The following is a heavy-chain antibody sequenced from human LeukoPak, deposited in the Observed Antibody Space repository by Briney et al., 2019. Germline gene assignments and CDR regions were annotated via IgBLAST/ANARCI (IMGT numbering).Heavy chain of an antibody. D-gene: IGHD3-22*01. Sequence: GGSLRLSCAASGFTFSSYSMNWVRQAPGKGLEWVSSISSSSSYIYYADSVKGRFAISRDNAKNSLYLQMNSLRAEDTAVYYCARAEYYYDSSGYGYWGQGTLVTVSS. CDR1: GFTFSSYS. CDR3: ARAEYYYDSSGYGY. J-gene: IGHJ4*02. V-gene: IGHV3-21*01. CDR2: ISSSSSYI.